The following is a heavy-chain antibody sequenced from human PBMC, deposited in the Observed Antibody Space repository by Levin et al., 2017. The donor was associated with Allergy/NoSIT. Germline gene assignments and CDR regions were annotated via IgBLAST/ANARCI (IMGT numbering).Heavy chain of an antibody. V-gene: IGHV4-59*08. D-gene: IGHD5-12*01. CDR1: GASISSNY. J-gene: IGHJ4*02. CDR2: IYNSGTYNSGSS. Sequence: SETLSLTCTVSGASISSNYWTWIRQPPGKGLEWIGYIYNSGTYNSGSSNYNPSLESRVTMSVDTSKNQFSLKLSSVTAADTAVYYCVRYRRGSGYYYFDYWGQGALVTVSS. CDR3: VRYRRGSGYYYFDY.